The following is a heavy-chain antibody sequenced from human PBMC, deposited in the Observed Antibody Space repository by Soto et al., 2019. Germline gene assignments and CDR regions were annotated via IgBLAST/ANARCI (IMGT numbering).Heavy chain of an antibody. CDR3: TPDRDFWSGYFLPGMDV. D-gene: IGHD3-3*01. Sequence: GGSLRLSCAASGFTFSNAWMSWVRQAPGKGLEWVGRIKSKTDGGTTDYAAPVKGRFTISRDDSKNTLYLQMNSLKTEDTAVYYCTPDRDFWSGYFLPGMDVWGQGTTVTVSS. CDR2: IKSKTDGGTT. V-gene: IGHV3-15*01. CDR1: GFTFSNAW. J-gene: IGHJ6*02.